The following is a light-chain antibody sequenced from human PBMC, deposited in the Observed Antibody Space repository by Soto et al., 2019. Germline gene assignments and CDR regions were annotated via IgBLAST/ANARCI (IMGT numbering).Light chain of an antibody. CDR2: EGS. V-gene: IGLV2-23*01. Sequence: QSALTQPASVSGSLGQSITISCTGTSSDVGSYNLVSWYQQHPGKAPKLMIYEGSKRPSGVSNRFSGSKSGNTASLTISGLQAEDEADYYCCSYAGSSTLLFGGGTKLTVL. J-gene: IGLJ2*01. CDR3: CSYAGSSTLL. CDR1: SSDVGSYNL.